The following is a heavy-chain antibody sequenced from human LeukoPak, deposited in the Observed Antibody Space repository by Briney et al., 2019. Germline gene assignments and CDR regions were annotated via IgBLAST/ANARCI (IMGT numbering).Heavy chain of an antibody. CDR1: GYAFTDYF. J-gene: IGHJ5*02. Sequence: GASVKVSCKASGYAFTDYFIHWVRLAPGQGLECMGWINPNSGATNCAQKFQGWVTMTRDTSISTAYVELSSLRSDDTALFYCARKPPQGANNRFDPWGQGTLVTVSS. CDR2: INPNSGAT. CDR3: ARKPPQGANNRFDP. V-gene: IGHV1-2*04. D-gene: IGHD2-8*01.